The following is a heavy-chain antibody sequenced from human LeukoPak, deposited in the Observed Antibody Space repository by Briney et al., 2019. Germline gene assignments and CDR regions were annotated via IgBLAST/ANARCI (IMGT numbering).Heavy chain of an antibody. V-gene: IGHV3-23*01. CDR2: ISGGGDSI. CDR1: GFTFSNYA. CDR3: ARATVTRWFDP. J-gene: IGHJ5*02. Sequence: GGSLRLSCAASGFTFSNYAMTWVRQAPGKGLEWVSVISGGGDSIYYADSVRGRFTISRDNSKNTLYLQMNSLRAEDTAVYYCARATVTRWFDPWGQGTLVTVSS. D-gene: IGHD4-17*01.